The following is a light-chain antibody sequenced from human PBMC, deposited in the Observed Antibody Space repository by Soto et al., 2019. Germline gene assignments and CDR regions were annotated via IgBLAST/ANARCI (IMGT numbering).Light chain of an antibody. J-gene: IGKJ3*01. Sequence: SKSVATLSLSPGERATLSCRASRNVANYLDWYQQKHRQTPRLLMYAASTRVTGMPARFSGSGSGTEFTLTVTSLLSEDYAIYYCRQYNTWLLFTFGAGTKVDIK. CDR2: AAS. V-gene: IGKV3-15*01. CDR1: RNVANY. CDR3: RQYNTWLLFT.